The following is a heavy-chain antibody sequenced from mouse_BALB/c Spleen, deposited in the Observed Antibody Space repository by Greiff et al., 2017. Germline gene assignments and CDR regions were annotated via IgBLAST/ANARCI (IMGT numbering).Heavy chain of an antibody. V-gene: IGHV5-12-1*01. CDR2: ISSGGGST. CDR3: AIERCVNYGGYAMDY. CDR1: GFAFSSYD. D-gene: IGHD1-1*01. J-gene: IGHJ4*01. Sequence: EVKVVESGGGLVKPGGSLKLSCAASGFAFSSYDMSWVRQTPEKRLEWVAYISSGGGSTYYPDTVKGRFTISRDNAKNTLYLQMSSLKSEDTAMYYCAIERCVNYGGYAMDYWGQGTSVTVSS.